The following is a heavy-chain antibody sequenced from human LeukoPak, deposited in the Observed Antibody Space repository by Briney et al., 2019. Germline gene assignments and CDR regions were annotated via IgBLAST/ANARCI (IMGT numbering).Heavy chain of an antibody. D-gene: IGHD3-10*01. V-gene: IGHV3-7*03. CDR2: IKQDGSEK. J-gene: IGHJ4*02. Sequence: GGSLRLSCAASGFTFSSYWMSWVRQAPGKGLEWVANIKQDGSEKYYVDSVKGRFTISRDNAKNSLYLQMNSLRAEDTALYFCAKDRDYGSGSFYDYWGQGTLVTVSS. CDR3: AKDRDYGSGSFYDY. CDR1: GFTFSSYW.